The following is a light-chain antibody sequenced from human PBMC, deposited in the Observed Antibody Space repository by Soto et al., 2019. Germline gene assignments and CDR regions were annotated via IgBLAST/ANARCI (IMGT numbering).Light chain of an antibody. V-gene: IGLV2-14*01. J-gene: IGLJ1*01. CDR1: SSDVGYYNY. Sequence: QSALTQPASVSGSPGQSITISCTGSSSDVGYYNYVSWYQQLPGKGPKLLIYDVANRPSGVSDRFSGSKSGNTASLTISGLQTEDEADYYCSSSTRSSTLVFGSGTKLTVL. CDR3: SSSTRSSTLV. CDR2: DVA.